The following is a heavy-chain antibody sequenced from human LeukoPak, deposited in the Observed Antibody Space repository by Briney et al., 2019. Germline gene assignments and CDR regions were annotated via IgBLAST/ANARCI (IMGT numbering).Heavy chain of an antibody. CDR2: ISGSGGST. V-gene: IGHV3-23*01. D-gene: IGHD3-3*01. J-gene: IGHJ4*02. CDR1: GFTFSSYA. CDR3: AKGPYDFWSGYCHY. Sequence: PGGSLRLSCAASGFTFSSYAMSWVRQAPGKGLEWVSAISGSGGSTYYVDSVKGRFTISRDNSKNTLYLQMNSLRAEDTAVYYCAKGPYDFWSGYCHYWGQGTLVTVSS.